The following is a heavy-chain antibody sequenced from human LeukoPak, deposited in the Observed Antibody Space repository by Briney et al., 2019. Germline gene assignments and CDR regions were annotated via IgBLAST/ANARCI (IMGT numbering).Heavy chain of an antibody. CDR1: GFTFSSYS. J-gene: IGHJ4*02. CDR3: ARGFRVFDY. Sequence: PGGSLRLSCAASGFTFSSYSMNWVRQAPGKGLEWVSYISSSSTIYYADSVKGRFTISRDNAKNSLYLQMNSLRAEDTAVYYCARGFRVFDYRGQGTLVTVSS. V-gene: IGHV3-48*01. CDR2: ISSSSTI.